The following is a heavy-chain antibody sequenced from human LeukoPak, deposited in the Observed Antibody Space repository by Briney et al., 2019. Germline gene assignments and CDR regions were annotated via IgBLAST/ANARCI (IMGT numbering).Heavy chain of an antibody. J-gene: IGHJ4*02. Sequence: SETLSLTCTVSGGSISSYYWSWIRQPAGKGLEWIGYIYYSGSTNYNPSLKSRVTISVDTSKNQFSLKLSSVTAADTAVYYCARDRYYYDSSGYYQLDYWGQGTLVTVSS. CDR2: IYYSGST. D-gene: IGHD3-22*01. CDR1: GGSISSYY. CDR3: ARDRYYYDSSGYYQLDY. V-gene: IGHV4-59*12.